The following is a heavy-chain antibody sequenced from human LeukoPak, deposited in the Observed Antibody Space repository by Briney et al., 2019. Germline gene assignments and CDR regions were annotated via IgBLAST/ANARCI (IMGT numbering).Heavy chain of an antibody. D-gene: IGHD3-10*01. CDR3: ATVTFTRSYSYYYYGMDV. CDR1: GYTLTELS. V-gene: IGHV1-24*01. Sequence: ASVKVSCKVSGYTLTELSMHWVRQAPGKGLEWMGGFDPEDGETIYAQKFQGRVTMTEDTSTDTAYMELSSLRSEDTAVYYCATVTFTRSYSYYYYGMDVWGQGTTVTVSS. J-gene: IGHJ6*02. CDR2: FDPEDGET.